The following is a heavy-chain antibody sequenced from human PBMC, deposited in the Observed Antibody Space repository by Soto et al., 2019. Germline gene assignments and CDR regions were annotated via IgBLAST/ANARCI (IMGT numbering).Heavy chain of an antibody. J-gene: IGHJ4*02. V-gene: IGHV3-9*01. D-gene: IGHD3-10*01. CDR1: GFTFDDYA. Sequence: PGGSLRLSCAASGFTFDDYAMHWVRQAPGKGLEWVSGISWNSGSIGYADSVKGRFTISRDNAKNSLYLQMNSLRAEDTALYYCAKVNGGPFDYWGQGTLVTVSS. CDR3: AKVNGGPFDY. CDR2: ISWNSGSI.